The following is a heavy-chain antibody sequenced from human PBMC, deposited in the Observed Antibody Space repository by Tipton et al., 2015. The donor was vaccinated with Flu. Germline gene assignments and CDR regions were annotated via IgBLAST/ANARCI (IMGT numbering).Heavy chain of an antibody. CDR3: AKQKAGRFSDWSDPFDI. CDR2: ISWDGGDI. J-gene: IGHJ3*02. CDR1: GFSFDDYA. V-gene: IGHV3-9*01. D-gene: IGHD3/OR15-3a*01. Sequence: SLRLSYETFGFSFDDYAMHWVRQAPGKGLEWVSGISWDGGDIRYADSLRGQFTISRDNAKKSLHLEMNSPRVEDTALCYCAKQKAGRFSDWSDPFDIWGQGTMVSVSS.